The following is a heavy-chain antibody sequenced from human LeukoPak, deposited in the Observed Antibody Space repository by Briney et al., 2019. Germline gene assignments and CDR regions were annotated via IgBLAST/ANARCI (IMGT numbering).Heavy chain of an antibody. CDR1: GFSFSTYA. D-gene: IGHD1-26*01. CDR3: TRSNNIVGATYFDY. J-gene: IGHJ4*02. V-gene: IGHV3-64*02. CDR2: ISSNGGST. Sequence: PGGSLGLSCAASGFSFSTYAMHWVRQGPGKGLEYISSISSNGGSTYYADSVKGRFTISRDNSENTLFLQMGSLRAEDMAVYYCTRSNNIVGATYFDYWGQGTLVTVSS.